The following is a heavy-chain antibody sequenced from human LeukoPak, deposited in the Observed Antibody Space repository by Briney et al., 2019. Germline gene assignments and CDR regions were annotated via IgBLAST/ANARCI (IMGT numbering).Heavy chain of an antibody. CDR2: IYTSGST. CDR1: GGSISSGSYY. Sequence: SQTLSLTCTVSGGSISSGSYYWSWIRQPAGKGLEWIGRIYTSGSTNFNPSLKSRVTISVDTSKNQFSLKLSSVPAADSAVYYCARDEPYYCDSSGYEPYDAFDIWGQGTMVTVSS. V-gene: IGHV4-61*02. CDR3: ARDEPYYCDSSGYEPYDAFDI. J-gene: IGHJ3*02. D-gene: IGHD3-22*01.